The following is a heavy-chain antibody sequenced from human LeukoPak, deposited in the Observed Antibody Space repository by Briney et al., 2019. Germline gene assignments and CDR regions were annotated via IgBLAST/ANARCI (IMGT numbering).Heavy chain of an antibody. V-gene: IGHV3-7*01. J-gene: IGHJ4*02. CDR1: GFTFDNFW. Sequence: GGSLRLSCAASGFTFDNFWMNWVRQAPGKGLEWVANINKDGSEKYYVDSVEGRFTISRDNARNSLYLQMNSLRAEDTAVYYCGVVYWGRGTLVTVPS. CDR3: GVVY. CDR2: INKDGSEK.